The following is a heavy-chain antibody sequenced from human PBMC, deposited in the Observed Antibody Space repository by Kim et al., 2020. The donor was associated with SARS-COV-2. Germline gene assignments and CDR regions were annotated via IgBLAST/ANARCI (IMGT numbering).Heavy chain of an antibody. CDR2: IYYSGST. D-gene: IGHD3-22*01. V-gene: IGHV4-39*07. CDR1: GGSISSSSYY. J-gene: IGHJ4*02. Sequence: SETLSLTCTVSGGSISSSSYYWGWIRQPPGKGLEWIGSIYYSGSTYYNPSLKSRVTISVDTSKNQFSLKLSSVTAADTAVYYCARIPIAYYYDSSTARFFDYWGQGTLVTVSS. CDR3: ARIPIAYYYDSSTARFFDY.